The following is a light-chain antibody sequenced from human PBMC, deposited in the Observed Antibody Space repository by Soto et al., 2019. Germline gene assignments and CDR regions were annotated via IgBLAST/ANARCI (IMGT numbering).Light chain of an antibody. V-gene: IGLV2-14*01. CDR1: SSDVGRYDY. J-gene: IGLJ2*01. CDR3: SSYASPITYVV. Sequence: QSALTQPASVSGSPGQSITISCTGTSSDVGRYDYVSWYQQHPGKAPKLMIYEVRLRPSGVSNRFSGSKSGNTASLTISGLQSEDEADYYCSSYASPITYVVFGGGTKVTVL. CDR2: EVR.